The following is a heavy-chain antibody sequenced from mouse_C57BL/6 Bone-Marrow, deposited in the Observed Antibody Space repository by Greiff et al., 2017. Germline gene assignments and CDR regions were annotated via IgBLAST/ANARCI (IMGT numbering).Heavy chain of an antibody. CDR1: GYSITSGYY. V-gene: IGHV3-6*01. CDR2: IRYDGSN. D-gene: IGHD1-1*01. CDR3: AIGAYYCGSSPWYFDV. J-gene: IGHJ1*03. Sequence: EVKLLESGPGLVKPSQSLSLTCSVTGYSITSGYYWNWIRQFPGNKLEWMGYIRYDGSNNYNPSLKNRISITQDTSKNQFFLKLNSVTTEDTTTYYCAIGAYYCGSSPWYFDVWGTGTTVTVSS.